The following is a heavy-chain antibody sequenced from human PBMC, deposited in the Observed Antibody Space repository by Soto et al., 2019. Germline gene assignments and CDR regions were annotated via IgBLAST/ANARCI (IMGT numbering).Heavy chain of an antibody. CDR3: AKDPFAAGTAIDY. D-gene: IGHD6-13*01. CDR2: ISGSGGST. Sequence: EVQLLESGGGLVQPGASLRLSCAASGVTFSSYAMSWVRQAPGQGLEWVAGISGSGGSTYYADSVKGRFTIPRDNSRNPLYLQMDSRRAEDTAVYYCAKDPFAAGTAIDYWGQGPLVTVSS. J-gene: IGHJ4*02. CDR1: GVTFSSYA. V-gene: IGHV3-23*01.